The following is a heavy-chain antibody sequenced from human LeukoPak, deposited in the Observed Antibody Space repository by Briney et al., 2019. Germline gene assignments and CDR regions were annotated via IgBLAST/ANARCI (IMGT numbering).Heavy chain of an antibody. D-gene: IGHD3-10*01. J-gene: IGHJ4*02. CDR1: GASISSGGYY. CDR3: ARADGGVRGYYFDY. CDR2: IYYGGST. Sequence: SETLSLTCTVSGASISSGGYYWSWVRQDPGKGLEWIGYIYYGGSTYYNPSLKSRITISIDTSKNQFSLELSSVTAADTAVYFCARADGGVRGYYFDYWGQGIMVTVSS. V-gene: IGHV4-31*03.